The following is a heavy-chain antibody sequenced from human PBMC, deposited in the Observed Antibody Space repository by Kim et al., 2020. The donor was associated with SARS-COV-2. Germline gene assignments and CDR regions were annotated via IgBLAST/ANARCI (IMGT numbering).Heavy chain of an antibody. CDR2: T. Sequence: TYYADPMTGPVTISRDNSKNTLFLQMNSLRAGDKAIYYCAKDTGSRSFDYWGQGTLLTVSS. D-gene: IGHD2-15*01. V-gene: IGHV3-23*01. J-gene: IGHJ4*02. CDR3: AKDTGSRSFDY.